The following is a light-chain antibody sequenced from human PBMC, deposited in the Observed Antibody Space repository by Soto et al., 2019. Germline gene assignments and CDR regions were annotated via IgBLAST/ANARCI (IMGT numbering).Light chain of an antibody. CDR2: AAS. J-gene: IGKJ2*01. CDR1: QSISSY. CDR3: QQSYSTPLYT. Sequence: DIQMTQSPSSLSASVGDRVTITCRASQSISSYLNWYQHKPGKAPKLLIYAASSLQSGVPSRFSGSGSGTDFTLTITSLQPEDFATYYCQQSYSTPLYTFGQGTNLEIK. V-gene: IGKV1-39*01.